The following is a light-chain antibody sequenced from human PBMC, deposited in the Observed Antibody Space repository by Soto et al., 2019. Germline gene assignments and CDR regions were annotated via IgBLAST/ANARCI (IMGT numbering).Light chain of an antibody. J-gene: IGKJ4*01. Sequence: DIVMTQSPDSLAASLGERATINCKSSQSVLYSPNNKNYLAWYQQKPGQPPKLLIYWASTRQSGVPDRFSGSGSGTDFTLTINSLQAEDVAIYYCHQYYSPPLTFGGGTKVEIK. V-gene: IGKV4-1*01. CDR2: WAS. CDR3: HQYYSPPLT. CDR1: QSVLYSPNNKNY.